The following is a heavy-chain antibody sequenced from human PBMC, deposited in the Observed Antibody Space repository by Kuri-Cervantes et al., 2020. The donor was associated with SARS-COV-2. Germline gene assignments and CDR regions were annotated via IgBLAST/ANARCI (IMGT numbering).Heavy chain of an antibody. CDR1: GGTFSSYT. Sequence: SVKVSCKASGGTFSSYTISWVRQAPGQGLEWMGRIIPILGIANYAQKFQGRVTITADKSTSTAYMELSSLRSEDTAVYYCAADMAYCGGDCYSNYYYYYGMDVWGQGTTVIVSS. CDR2: IIPILGIA. V-gene: IGHV1-69*02. CDR3: AADMAYCGGDCYSNYYYYYGMDV. D-gene: IGHD2-21*02. J-gene: IGHJ6*02.